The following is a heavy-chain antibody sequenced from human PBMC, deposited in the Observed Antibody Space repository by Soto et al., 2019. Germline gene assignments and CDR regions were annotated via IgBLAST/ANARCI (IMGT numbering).Heavy chain of an antibody. CDR1: GGSISSSSYY. V-gene: IGHV4-39*01. J-gene: IGHJ6*02. CDR3: ARHLGVVKLYYYYYGMDV. D-gene: IGHD3-3*01. CDR2: IYYSGST. Sequence: QLQLQESGPGLVKPSETLSLTCTVSGGSISSSSYYWGWIRQPPGKGLEWIGSIYYSGSTYYNPSLMSRVTISVDTSKNQLSLKLSSVTAADTAVYYCARHLGVVKLYYYYYGMDVWGQGTTVTVSS.